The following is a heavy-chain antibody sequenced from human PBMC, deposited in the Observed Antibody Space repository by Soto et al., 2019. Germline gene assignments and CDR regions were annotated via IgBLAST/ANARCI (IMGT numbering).Heavy chain of an antibody. J-gene: IGHJ4*02. V-gene: IGHV5-10-1*01. D-gene: IGHD3-22*01. Sequence: PGESLKISCKGSGYSFAGYWITWVRQKPGKGLEWMGRIDPSDSQTYYSPSFRGHVTISVTKSITTVFLQWSSLRASDTAMYYCARQIYDSDTGPTFQSYCDSWGQGTPGTVSS. CDR1: GYSFAGYW. CDR2: IDPSDSQT. CDR3: ARQIYDSDTGPTFQSYCDS.